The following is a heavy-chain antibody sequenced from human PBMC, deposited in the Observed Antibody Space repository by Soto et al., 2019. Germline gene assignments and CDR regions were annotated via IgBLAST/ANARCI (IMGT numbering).Heavy chain of an antibody. CDR1: GGSISSYY. Sequence: PSETLSLTCTVSGGSISSYYWSWIRQPPGKGLEWIGYIYYSGSTNYNPPLKSRVTISVDTSKNQFSLKLSSVTAADTAVYYCASPIAAADPYYYGMDVWGQGTTVTVSS. CDR2: IYYSGST. CDR3: ASPIAAADPYYYGMDV. V-gene: IGHV4-59*01. J-gene: IGHJ6*02. D-gene: IGHD6-13*01.